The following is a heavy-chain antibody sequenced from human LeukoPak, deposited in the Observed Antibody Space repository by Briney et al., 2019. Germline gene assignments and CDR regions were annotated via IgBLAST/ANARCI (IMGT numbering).Heavy chain of an antibody. CDR2: ITSSSGTM. V-gene: IGHV3-48*01. J-gene: IGHJ4*02. CDR3: ARGWGTLDY. Sequence: GGSPRLSCAASGFTFSSFTMNWVRQAPGKGLEWVSYITSSSGTMYYADSVKGRFTISRDNAKNSLYLQMNSLRAEDTAVYYCARGWGTLDYWGQGTQVTVSS. D-gene: IGHD7-27*01. CDR1: GFTFSSFT.